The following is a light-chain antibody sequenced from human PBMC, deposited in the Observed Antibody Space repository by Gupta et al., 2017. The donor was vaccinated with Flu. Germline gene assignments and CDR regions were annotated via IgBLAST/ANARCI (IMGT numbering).Light chain of an antibody. J-gene: IGLJ1*01. Sequence: QSALPQPPSVSGSPGQSVTISCTGTSIDVGTYNRVSWYQQAPGTAHKLMIYEVSKRPSGVPDRFSGSKSGNTASLTSSGLQGEEEADYYCSADTSSDTFVFGTGTKVTVL. V-gene: IGLV2-18*02. CDR2: EVS. CDR1: SIDVGTYNR. CDR3: SADTSSDTFV.